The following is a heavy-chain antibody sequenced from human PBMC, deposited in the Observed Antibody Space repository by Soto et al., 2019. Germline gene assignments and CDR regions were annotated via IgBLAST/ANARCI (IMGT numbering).Heavy chain of an antibody. CDR1: GGSISSGGYY. CDR3: ARDESATEAFDV. Sequence: QVQLQESGPGLVKPSQTLSLTCTVSGGSISSGGYYWSWIRQNPGKGLEWIGYIYYSGSTNYNPSLKSRLSISVDTSKNQFSLSLSSVTAADTAVYYCARDESATEAFDVWGQGTMVTVSS. J-gene: IGHJ3*01. CDR2: IYYSGST. D-gene: IGHD5-12*01. V-gene: IGHV4-31*03.